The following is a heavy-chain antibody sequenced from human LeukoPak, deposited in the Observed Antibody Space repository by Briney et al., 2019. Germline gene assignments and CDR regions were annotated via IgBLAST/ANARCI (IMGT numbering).Heavy chain of an antibody. V-gene: IGHV1-2*02. D-gene: IGHD3-3*01. CDR1: GYTYTCYY. Sequence: ASVKVSCKASGYTYTCYYMHWVRQAPGQGLEWMGWINPNSGGTNYAQKFQGRVTMTRDTSISTAYMELSRLRSDDTAVYYCARDVRGVRFLEWLQNNNWFDPWGQGTLVTVSS. J-gene: IGHJ5*02. CDR2: INPNSGGT. CDR3: ARDVRGVRFLEWLQNNNWFDP.